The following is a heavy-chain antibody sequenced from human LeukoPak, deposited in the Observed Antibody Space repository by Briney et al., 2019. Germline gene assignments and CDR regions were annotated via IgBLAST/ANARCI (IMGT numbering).Heavy chain of an antibody. CDR1: GGSISSSSYY. Sequence: KSSETLSLTCTVSGGSISSSSYYWGWIRQPPGKGLEWIGSIYYSGSTYYNPSLKSRVTISVDTSKNQFSLKLSSVTAADTAVYYCARRTTMVRGVPFDYWGQGTLVTVSS. V-gene: IGHV4-39*01. CDR2: IYYSGST. J-gene: IGHJ4*02. CDR3: ARRTTMVRGVPFDY. D-gene: IGHD3-10*01.